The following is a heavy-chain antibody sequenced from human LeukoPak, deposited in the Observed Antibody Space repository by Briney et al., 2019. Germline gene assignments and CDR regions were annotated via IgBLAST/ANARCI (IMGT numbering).Heavy chain of an antibody. CDR2: IDPSDSYT. CDR1: GYSFTSYW. V-gene: IGHV5-10-1*01. CDR3: ARRSSGWYDFDY. J-gene: IGHJ4*02. Sequence: PGASLRISCKGSGYSFTSYWISWVRQMPGKGLEWMGRIDPSDSYTNYSPTFQGHVTISADKSISTAYLQWSSLKASDTAMYYCARRSSGWYDFDYWGQGTLVTVSS. D-gene: IGHD6-19*01.